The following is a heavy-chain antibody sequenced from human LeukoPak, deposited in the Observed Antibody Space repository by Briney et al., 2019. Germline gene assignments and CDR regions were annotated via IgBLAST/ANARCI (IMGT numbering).Heavy chain of an antibody. CDR2: IYYSGST. J-gene: IGHJ5*02. D-gene: IGHD6-19*01. V-gene: IGHV4-59*01. Sequence: SETLSLTCTVSGGSISSYYWSWIRQPPGKGLEWIGYIYYSGSTNYNPSLKSRVTISVDTSKNQFSLKLSSVTAADTAVYYCARGAVAGTLWFDPWGQGTLVTVSS. CDR3: ARGAVAGTLWFDP. CDR1: GGSISSYY.